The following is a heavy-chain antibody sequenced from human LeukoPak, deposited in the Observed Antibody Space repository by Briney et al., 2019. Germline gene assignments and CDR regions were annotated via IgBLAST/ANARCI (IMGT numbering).Heavy chain of an antibody. Sequence: RGSLRLSCAASGFTFSSYGMHWVRQAPGKGLEWVAVIWYDGRNKFYADSLKGRFTISRDNSKNTLYLQMNSLRAEDTAVYYCARVNRGDAFDIWGQGTLVTVSS. CDR3: ARVNRGDAFDI. D-gene: IGHD3-16*02. CDR1: GFTFSSYG. V-gene: IGHV3-33*01. J-gene: IGHJ3*02. CDR2: IWYDGRNK.